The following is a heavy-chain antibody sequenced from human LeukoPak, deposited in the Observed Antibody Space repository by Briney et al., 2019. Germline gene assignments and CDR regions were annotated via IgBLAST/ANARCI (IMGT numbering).Heavy chain of an antibody. J-gene: IGHJ6*03. CDR1: GGTFSNYA. Sequence: SVKVSCKASGGTFSNYAISWVRQAPGQGLEWMGGIIPIFGTANYAQKFQGRVTITADESTGTAYMEVSSLRSEDTAVYYCASRVGFEELLQRPIFNYYYMDVWGKGTTVTISS. D-gene: IGHD3-10*01. V-gene: IGHV1-69*01. CDR2: IIPIFGTA. CDR3: ASRVGFEELLQRPIFNYYYMDV.